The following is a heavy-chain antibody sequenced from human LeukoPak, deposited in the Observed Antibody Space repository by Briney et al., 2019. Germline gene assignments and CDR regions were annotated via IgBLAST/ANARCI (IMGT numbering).Heavy chain of an antibody. Sequence: GASVKVSCKASGYTFTGYYMHWVRQAPGQGLEWMGWINPNSGGTNYAQKFQGRVTMTRDTSTSTAYMELRSLRSDDTAVYYCARGVNPSFIAAAGDDAFDIWGQGTMVTVSS. CDR2: INPNSGGT. J-gene: IGHJ3*02. CDR1: GYTFTGYY. CDR3: ARGVNPSFIAAAGDDAFDI. V-gene: IGHV1-2*02. D-gene: IGHD6-13*01.